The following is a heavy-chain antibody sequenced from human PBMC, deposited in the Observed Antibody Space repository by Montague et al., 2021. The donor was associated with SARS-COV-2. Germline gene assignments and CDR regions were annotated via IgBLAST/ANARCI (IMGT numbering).Heavy chain of an antibody. D-gene: IGHD5-12*01. CDR1: GFSISSGFY. CDR3: ARRGYTGSDYFDY. Sequence: SETLSLTCSLSGFSISSGFYWAWIRQSPGKGPEWIGTVYHSGYTXYNPSLKCRVTVSIDTSKNQFSLTVTSVTAADTAVYFCARRGYTGSDYFDYWGQGTLVTVSS. J-gene: IGHJ4*02. CDR2: VYHSGYT. V-gene: IGHV4-38-2*01.